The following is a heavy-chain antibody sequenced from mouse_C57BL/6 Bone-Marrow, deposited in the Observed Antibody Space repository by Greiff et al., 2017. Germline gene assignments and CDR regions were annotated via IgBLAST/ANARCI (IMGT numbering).Heavy chain of an antibody. J-gene: IGHJ2*01. V-gene: IGHV1-52*01. CDR3: ARRGPYGNYDFDY. CDR1: GYTFTSYW. CDR2: IDPSDSET. Sequence: LVRPGSSVKLSCKASGYTFTSYWMHWVKQRPIQGLEWIGNIDPSDSETHYNQKFKDKDTLTVDKSSSTAYMQLSSLTSEDSAVYYCARRGPYGNYDFDYWGQGTTLTVSS. D-gene: IGHD2-1*01.